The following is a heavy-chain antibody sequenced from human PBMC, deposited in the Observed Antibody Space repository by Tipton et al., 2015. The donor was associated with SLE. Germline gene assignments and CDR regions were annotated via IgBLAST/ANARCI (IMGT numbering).Heavy chain of an antibody. Sequence: SLRLSCVASQFTVRGNYMSWVRQAPGKGLEWVAGISGGGGSTSYADSVKGRFTISRDNSKNTLYLEVNSLRAEDTALYYCAKDSYSGSGTYFNFYYYGLDVWGQGTTVTVSS. CDR2: ISGGGGST. J-gene: IGHJ6*02. CDR1: QFTVRGNY. CDR3: AKDSYSGSGTYFNFYYYGLDV. V-gene: IGHV3-23*01. D-gene: IGHD3-10*01.